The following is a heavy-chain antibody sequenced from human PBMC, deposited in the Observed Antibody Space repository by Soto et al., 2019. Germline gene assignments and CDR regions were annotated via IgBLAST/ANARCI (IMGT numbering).Heavy chain of an antibody. CDR3: VRVHSGTYTFDY. V-gene: IGHV1-46*03. CDR2: INPSGGST. CDR1: GYTFTSYY. Sequence: ASVKVSCKASGYTFTSYYMHWVRQAPGQGLEWMGIINPSGGSTSYAQKFQGGVTMTRDTSTSTVYMELNSLRTEDTAVYYCVRVHSGTYTFDYWGQGTLVTVSS. D-gene: IGHD1-26*01. J-gene: IGHJ4*02.